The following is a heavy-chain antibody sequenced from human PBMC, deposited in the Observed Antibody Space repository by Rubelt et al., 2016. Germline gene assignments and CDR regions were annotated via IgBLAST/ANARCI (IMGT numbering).Heavy chain of an antibody. CDR2: ISAYNGNT. J-gene: IGHJ4*02. V-gene: IGHV1-18*01. CDR3: ARDKKKAYYDSSGANFDY. Sequence: QVQLVQSGAEVKKPGASVKVSCKASGYTFTSYGISWVRQAPGQGLEWMGWISAYNGNTNYAQKLQGRVTMTTDTSTSTAYMELRSLRSDDTAVYYCARDKKKAYYDSSGANFDYWGQGTLVTVSS. D-gene: IGHD3-22*01. CDR1: GYTFTSYG.